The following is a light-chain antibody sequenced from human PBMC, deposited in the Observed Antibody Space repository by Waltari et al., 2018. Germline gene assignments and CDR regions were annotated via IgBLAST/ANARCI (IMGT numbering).Light chain of an antibody. J-gene: IGKJ1*01. CDR1: QSVSRT. CDR3: QKYGTLPAT. V-gene: IGKV3-20*01. CDR2: DAS. Sequence: EIVLTQSPGPLPLSPGDRATLSCRASQSVSRTLAWYQQKPGQAPRLLIYDASGRATGIPDRFSGSGSGTDFSLTISRLEPEDFAVYYCQKYGTLPATFGQGTKVEIK.